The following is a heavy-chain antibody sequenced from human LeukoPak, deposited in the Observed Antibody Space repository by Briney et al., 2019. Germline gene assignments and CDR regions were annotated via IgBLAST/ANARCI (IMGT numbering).Heavy chain of an antibody. CDR2: IIPILGLT. J-gene: IGHJ4*02. CDR3: ARTKDGYSYGHLHY. V-gene: IGHV1-69*04. CDR1: GGTFNNYA. Sequence: SVKVPCKASGGTFNNYAFNWVRQAPGQGLEWMGRIIPILGLTNYPQKFQGRVTITADKSASTAYMELGSLTSQDTAVYYCARTKDGYSYGHLHYWGQGTLVTASS. D-gene: IGHD5-18*01.